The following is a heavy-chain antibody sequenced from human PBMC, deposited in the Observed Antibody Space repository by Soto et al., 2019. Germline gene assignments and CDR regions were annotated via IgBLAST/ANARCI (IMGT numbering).Heavy chain of an antibody. Sequence: EVQLVQSGAEVKKPGESLKISCKGSGYSFTSYWIGWVRQMPGXGLEWMGIIYPGDSDTRYSPSFQGQVTISADKSISTAYLQWSSLKASDTXMXYXAXXTGXXXGVYYFDYWGQGTLVTVSS. V-gene: IGHV5-51*01. D-gene: IGHD1-1*01. CDR3: AXXTGXXXGVYYFDY. CDR1: GYSFTSYW. J-gene: IGHJ4*02. CDR2: IYPGDSDT.